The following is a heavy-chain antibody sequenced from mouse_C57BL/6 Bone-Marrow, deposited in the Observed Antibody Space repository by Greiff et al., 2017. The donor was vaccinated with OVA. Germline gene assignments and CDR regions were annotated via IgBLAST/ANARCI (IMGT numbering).Heavy chain of an antibody. D-gene: IGHD2-5*01. J-gene: IGHJ3*01. Sequence: EVQLKESGGDLVKPGGSLKLSCAASGFTFSSYGMSWVRQTPDKRLEWVATISSGGSYTYYPDSVKGRFTISRDNAKNTLYLQMSSLKSEDTAMYYCARAYSNYVWFAYWGQGTLVTVSA. CDR1: GFTFSSYG. CDR3: ARAYSNYVWFAY. CDR2: ISSGGSYT. V-gene: IGHV5-6*01.